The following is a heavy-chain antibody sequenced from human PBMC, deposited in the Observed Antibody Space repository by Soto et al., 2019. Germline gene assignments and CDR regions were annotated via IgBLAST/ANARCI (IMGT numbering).Heavy chain of an antibody. CDR3: ARGVYCGGDCYSGNYFDY. CDR1: GGTFSSYA. Sequence: GASVKVSCKASGGTFSSYAISWVRQAPGQGLEWMGGIIPIFGTANYAQKFQGRVTITADESTSTAYMELSSLRSEDTAVYYCARGVYCGGDCYSGNYFDYWGQGTLVTVS. V-gene: IGHV1-69*13. CDR2: IIPIFGTA. D-gene: IGHD2-21*02. J-gene: IGHJ4*02.